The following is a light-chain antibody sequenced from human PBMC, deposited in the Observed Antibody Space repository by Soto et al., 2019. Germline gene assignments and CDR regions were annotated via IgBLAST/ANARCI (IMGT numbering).Light chain of an antibody. CDR1: QTIDSW. V-gene: IGKV1-5*01. CDR3: QQYNRRLT. Sequence: DSQMPQSPSLFSASLGDSVTFTCRASQTIDSWVAWYQQKPGKAPKLLVYDATSLESGVSSRFSGSGYGTDFTLSINNLQPDDFATYYCQQYNRRLTLGQGTRLEIK. J-gene: IGKJ5*01. CDR2: DAT.